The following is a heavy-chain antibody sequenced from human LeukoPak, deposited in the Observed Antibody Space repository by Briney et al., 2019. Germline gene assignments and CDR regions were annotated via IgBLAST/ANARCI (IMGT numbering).Heavy chain of an antibody. CDR2: IKQDGNEK. CDR1: GFTFSSYW. CDR3: TRDEGWYGRGLDV. J-gene: IGHJ6*02. V-gene: IGHV3-7*04. Sequence: PGGSLRLSCAASGFTFSSYWMSWICQTPRKRLEWVAHIKQDGNEKDNVDSVKGRFTISRDNAKNSLYLQMNSLRDEDTAVYYCTRDEGWYGRGLDVWGQGTTVTVSS. D-gene: IGHD6-19*01.